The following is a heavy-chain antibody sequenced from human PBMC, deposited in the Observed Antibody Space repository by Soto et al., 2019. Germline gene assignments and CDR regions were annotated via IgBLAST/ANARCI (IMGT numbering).Heavy chain of an antibody. J-gene: IGHJ4*02. V-gene: IGHV4-30-4*01. CDR3: ARAWDLGYCSGGSCYPPSYFDD. CDR2: IYYSGST. D-gene: IGHD2-15*01. Sequence: SETLSLTCTVSGGSISSGDYYWSWIRQPPGKGLEWIGYIYYSGSTYYNPSLKSRVTISVDTSKNQFSLKLSSVTAADTAVYYCARAWDLGYCSGGSCYPPSYFDDWGQGTLVTVSS. CDR1: GGSISSGDYY.